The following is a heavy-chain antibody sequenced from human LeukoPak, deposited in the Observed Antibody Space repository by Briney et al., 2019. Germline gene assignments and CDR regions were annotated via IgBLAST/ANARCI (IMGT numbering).Heavy chain of an antibody. V-gene: IGHV4-59*01. D-gene: IGHD6-19*01. J-gene: IGHJ3*02. Sequence: SETLSLTCTVSGGSISSYYWSWIRQPPGKGLEWIGYIYYSGSTYYNPSLRSRVTISVDTSKNQFSLKLSSVTAADTAVYYCARHGYSSGIRSAFDIWGQGTMVTVSS. CDR3: ARHGYSSGIRSAFDI. CDR2: IYYSGST. CDR1: GGSISSYY.